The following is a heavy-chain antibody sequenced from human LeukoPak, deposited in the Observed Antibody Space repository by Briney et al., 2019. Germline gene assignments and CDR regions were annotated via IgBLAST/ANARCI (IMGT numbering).Heavy chain of an antibody. CDR3: ARVNSGTYWSFDF. CDR2: IYYSGST. V-gene: IGHV4-59*01. Sequence: SETLSLTCTVSGGSISSYYWSWIRQPPGKGLEWIGYIYYSGSTSYNPSLKSRVTISVGTSKNQFSLKLSSVTAADTAVYYCARVNSGTYWSFDFWGQGTWSPSPQ. D-gene: IGHD1-26*01. CDR1: GGSISSYY. J-gene: IGHJ4*02.